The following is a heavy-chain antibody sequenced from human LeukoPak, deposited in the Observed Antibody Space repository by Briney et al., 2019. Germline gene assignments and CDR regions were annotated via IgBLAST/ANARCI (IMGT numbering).Heavy chain of an antibody. V-gene: IGHV3-21*01. J-gene: IGHJ3*02. CDR3: ARNSAGSYFAFDI. CDR2: ISSSSSYI. Sequence: PGGSLRLSCSASGFTFSSYGMSWVRQAPGKGLEWVSSISSSSSYIYYADSVKGRFTISRDNAKNSLYLQMNSLRAEDTHVYYCARNSAGSYFAFDIWGQGTMVTVSS. D-gene: IGHD1-26*01. CDR1: GFTFSSYG.